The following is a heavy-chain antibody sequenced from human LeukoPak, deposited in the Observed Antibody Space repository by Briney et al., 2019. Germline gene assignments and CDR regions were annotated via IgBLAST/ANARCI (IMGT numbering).Heavy chain of an antibody. J-gene: IGHJ4*02. V-gene: IGHV3-21*01. CDR3: ARGTVPDYGDYVYYFDY. CDR2: ISSSSSYI. CDR1: GFTFSSYS. D-gene: IGHD4-17*01. Sequence: GGSLRLSCAASGFTFSSYSMNWVRQAPGKGLEWVSSISSSSSYIYYADSAKGRFTISRDNAKNSLYLQMNSLRAEDTAVYYCARGTVPDYGDYVYYFDYWGQGTLVTVSS.